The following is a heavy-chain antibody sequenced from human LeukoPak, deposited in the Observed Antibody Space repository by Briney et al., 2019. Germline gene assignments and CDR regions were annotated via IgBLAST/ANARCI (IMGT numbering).Heavy chain of an antibody. CDR2: IIPIFGTA. CDR1: GGTFSSYA. V-gene: IGHV1-69*01. CDR3: ASDPDTAMEDDAFDI. J-gene: IGHJ3*02. D-gene: IGHD5-18*01. Sequence: SVKVSCKASGGTFSSYAISWVRQAPGQGLEWIGGIIPIFGTANYAQKFQGRVTITADESTSTAYMELSSLRSEDTAVYYCASDPDTAMEDDAFDIWGQGTMVTVSS.